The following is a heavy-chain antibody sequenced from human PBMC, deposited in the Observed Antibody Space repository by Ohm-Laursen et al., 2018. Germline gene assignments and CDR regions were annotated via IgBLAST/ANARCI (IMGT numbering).Heavy chain of an antibody. CDR1: GLSISHSNW. Sequence: SHTLSLTCDVSGLSISHSNWRGWIRQPPGEGLEWVGYIYYSGTTCYNPSLKSRVTMSVDTSKNQLSVKLTSVTAVDTAVYYCAASPHDIMSGKDYWGQGTLVTVSS. CDR3: AASPHDIMSGKDY. D-gene: IGHD3-9*01. CDR2: IYYSGTT. J-gene: IGHJ4*02. V-gene: IGHV4-28*01.